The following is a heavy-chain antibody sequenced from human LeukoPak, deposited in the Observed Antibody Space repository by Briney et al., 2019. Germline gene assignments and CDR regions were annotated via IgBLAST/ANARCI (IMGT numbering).Heavy chain of an antibody. CDR3: ARDTEMLYYDANGYHA. D-gene: IGHD3-22*01. CDR2: IKQDGSEQ. V-gene: IGHV3-7*01. Sequence: GGSLRLSCAASGFTFRRFWMSWVRQAPGKGLEWVANIKQDGSEQYYVDSVKGRFTISRDNAKNSLYLQVNSLRAEDTAVYYCARDTEMLYYDANGYHAWGQGTMVTVSS. J-gene: IGHJ3*01. CDR1: GFTFRRFW.